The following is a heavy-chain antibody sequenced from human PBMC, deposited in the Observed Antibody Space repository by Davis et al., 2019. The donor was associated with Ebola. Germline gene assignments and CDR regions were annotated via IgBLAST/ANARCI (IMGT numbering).Heavy chain of an antibody. D-gene: IGHD4-23*01. CDR3: SRDHTVVTLGVGYYYYGMDV. CDR2: FISRCCTT. CDR1: VITFSSYA. Sequence: PGGSLRLSCADSVITFSSYAMTLXXQAPRXFXXXXSAFISRCCTTSYAGSVKGRFTVSRDNSKKTMYLQMNSLRAEDTAVYYWSRDHTVVTLGVGYYYYGMDVWGKGTTVTVSS. V-gene: IGHV3-23*01. J-gene: IGHJ6*04.